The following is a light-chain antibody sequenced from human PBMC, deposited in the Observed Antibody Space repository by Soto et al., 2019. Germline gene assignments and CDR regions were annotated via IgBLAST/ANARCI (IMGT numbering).Light chain of an antibody. J-gene: IGKJ5*01. Sequence: IVLTQSPITLSLSHGDRATLSCRASQSVSSRLAWYQQKPGQAPRLLISGASSRATGGPERFSGSGFGADYTLPIIRLVPQEDAVFYYRHYAESSRSTFGQGTRLEIK. CDR2: GAS. CDR1: QSVSSR. CDR3: RHYAESSRST. V-gene: IGKV3-20*01.